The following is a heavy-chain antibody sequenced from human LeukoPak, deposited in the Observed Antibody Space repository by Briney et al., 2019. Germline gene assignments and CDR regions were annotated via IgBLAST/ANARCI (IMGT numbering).Heavy chain of an antibody. CDR3: AKDPMVRGLTYDS. V-gene: IGHV4-39*07. D-gene: IGHD3-10*01. Sequence: SETLSLTCTVSGGSISSSSYYWSWIRQPPGKGLEWIGEINHSGSTNYNPSLKSRVTISVDTSKNQFSLKLSSVTAADTAVYYCAKDPMVRGLTYDSWGQGTLVTVSS. CDR2: INHSGST. CDR1: GGSISSSSYY. J-gene: IGHJ4*02.